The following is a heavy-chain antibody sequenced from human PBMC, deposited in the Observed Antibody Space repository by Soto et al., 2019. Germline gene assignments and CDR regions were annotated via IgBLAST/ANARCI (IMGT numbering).Heavy chain of an antibody. CDR2: IIPIFGTA. Sequence: ASVKVSCKASGGTFSSYAISWVRQAPGQGLEWMGGIIPIFGTANYAQKFQGRVTITADESTSTAYMELSSLRSEDTAVYYCARSPEQQLYLYYYYGMDVWGQGTTVTVSS. CDR3: ARSPEQQLYLYYYYGMDV. D-gene: IGHD6-13*01. J-gene: IGHJ6*02. CDR1: GGTFSSYA. V-gene: IGHV1-69*13.